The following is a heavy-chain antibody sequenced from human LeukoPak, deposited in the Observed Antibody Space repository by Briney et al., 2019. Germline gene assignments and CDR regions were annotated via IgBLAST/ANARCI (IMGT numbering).Heavy chain of an antibody. D-gene: IGHD6-19*01. J-gene: IGHJ3*02. CDR3: ATSQTTSGRYGNAFDI. Sequence: PGGSLRLSCAASGFTFSSYGMHWVRQAPGKGLEWVANIKHDGGEKYYVDSVKGRFTISRDNAKNSLDLQMNNLRVEDTAVYYCATSQTTSGRYGNAFDIWGQGTTVTV. V-gene: IGHV3-7*01. CDR1: GFTFSSYG. CDR2: IKHDGGEK.